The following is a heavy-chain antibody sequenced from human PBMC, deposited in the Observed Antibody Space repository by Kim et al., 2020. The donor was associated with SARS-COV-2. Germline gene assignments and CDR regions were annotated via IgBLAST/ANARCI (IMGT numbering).Heavy chain of an antibody. J-gene: IGHJ4*02. Sequence: YYANSVKGRFTISRDNSKNTLYLQMNSLRAEDTAVYYCAKVSAQRASRAYWGQGTLVTVSS. D-gene: IGHD2-2*01. CDR3: AKVSAQRASRAY. V-gene: IGHV3-23*01.